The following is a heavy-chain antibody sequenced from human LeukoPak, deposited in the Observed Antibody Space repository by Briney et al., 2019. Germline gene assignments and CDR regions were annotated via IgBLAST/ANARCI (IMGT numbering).Heavy chain of an antibody. Sequence: GASVKVSCKASGGTFSSYAISWVRQAPGQGLEWMGRIIPILGIANYAQKFQGRVTITADKSTSTAYMELSSLRSEDTAVYYCARSDGIYYYGMDVWGQGTTVTVSS. J-gene: IGHJ6*02. CDR1: GGTFSSYA. D-gene: IGHD5-24*01. CDR3: ARSDGIYYYGMDV. V-gene: IGHV1-69*04. CDR2: IIPILGIA.